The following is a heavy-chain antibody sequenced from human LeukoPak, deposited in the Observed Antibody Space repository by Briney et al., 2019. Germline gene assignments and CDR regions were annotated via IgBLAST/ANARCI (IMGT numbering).Heavy chain of an antibody. CDR1: GFTFSSYW. CDR2: INSDGSST. J-gene: IGHJ5*02. Sequence: GGSLRLSCAASGFTFSSYWMHWVRQAPGKGLVWVSRINSDGSSTSYADSVKGRFIISRDNAKNTLYLQMNSLRAEDTAVYYCARGLLYSSSWYGLDWFDPWGQGTLVTVSS. CDR3: ARGLLYSSSWYGLDWFDP. V-gene: IGHV3-74*01. D-gene: IGHD6-13*01.